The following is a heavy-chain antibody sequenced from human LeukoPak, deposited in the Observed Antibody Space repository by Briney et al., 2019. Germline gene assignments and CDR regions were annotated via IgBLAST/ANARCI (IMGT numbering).Heavy chain of an antibody. CDR3: AREVRSSGYSLDY. CDR1: GGSFSSYY. J-gene: IGHJ4*02. Sequence: PSETLSLTCTVSGGSFSSYYWSWIRQPAGKGLEWIGRIYSSGSTNYNPSLKSRVTMLVDTSKNQFSLKLRSVTAADTAVYYCAREVRSSGYSLDYWGQGTLVTVSS. CDR2: IYSSGST. V-gene: IGHV4-4*07. D-gene: IGHD3-22*01.